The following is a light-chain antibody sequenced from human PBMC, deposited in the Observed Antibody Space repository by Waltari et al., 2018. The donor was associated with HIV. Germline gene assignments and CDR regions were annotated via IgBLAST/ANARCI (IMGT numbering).Light chain of an antibody. Sequence: SYELTQPPSVSVSPGQTASIPCSGNKLGGKTASWYQQKPGQSPVLVIYQDNKRPSGIPELFSGSNSGNTATLTISGTQTMDEADYYCQAWDSATGVFGGGTNLTVL. CDR2: QDN. CDR1: KLGGKT. CDR3: QAWDSATGV. J-gene: IGLJ2*01. V-gene: IGLV3-1*01.